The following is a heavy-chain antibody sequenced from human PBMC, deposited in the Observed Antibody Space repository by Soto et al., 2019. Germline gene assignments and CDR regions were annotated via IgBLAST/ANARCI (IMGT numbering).Heavy chain of an antibody. Sequence: SETLSLTCTVSGGSISSYYWSWIRQPPGKGLVWIGYIYYSGSTNYNPSLKSRVTISVDTSKNQFSLKLSSVTAADTAVYYCATGRLNYDILTGYYHNWFDPWGQGTLVTVSS. CDR2: IYYSGST. CDR1: GGSISSYY. V-gene: IGHV4-59*01. D-gene: IGHD3-9*01. J-gene: IGHJ5*02. CDR3: ATGRLNYDILTGYYHNWFDP.